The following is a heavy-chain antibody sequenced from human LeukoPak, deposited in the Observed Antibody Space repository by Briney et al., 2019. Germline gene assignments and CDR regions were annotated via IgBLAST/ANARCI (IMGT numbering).Heavy chain of an antibody. V-gene: IGHV3-21*01. D-gene: IGHD2-15*01. CDR2: ISSSSYI. CDR1: GFTFSSYS. CDR3: AREGGRVAPFEY. Sequence: GGSLRLSCAASGFTFSSYSMNWVRQAPGKGLEWVSSISSSSYIYYADSVKGRFTISRDNAKNSLYLQMNSLRAEDTAVYYCAREGGRVAPFEYWGQGTLVTVSS. J-gene: IGHJ4*02.